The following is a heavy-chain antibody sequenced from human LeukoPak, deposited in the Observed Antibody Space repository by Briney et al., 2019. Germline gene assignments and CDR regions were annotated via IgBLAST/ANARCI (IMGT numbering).Heavy chain of an antibody. CDR2: IYSGGSA. J-gene: IGHJ4*02. CDR3: ARGSSLAAVARGFDY. D-gene: IGHD6-19*01. CDR1: GFTVSSNY. V-gene: IGHV3-66*02. Sequence: PGGSLRLSCAASGFTVSSNYMGWVRQAPGKGLDWVSVIYSGGSAYYADSVKGRFTISRDSSTNILHLQMNSLTAEDTAVYYCARGSSLAAVARGFDYWGQGTLVTVSS.